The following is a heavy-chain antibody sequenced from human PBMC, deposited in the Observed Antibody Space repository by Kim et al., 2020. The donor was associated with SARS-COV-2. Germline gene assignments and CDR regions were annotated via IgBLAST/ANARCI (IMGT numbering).Heavy chain of an antibody. Sequence: GGSLRLSCAASGFTFSSYGMHWVRQAPGKGLEWVAVISYDGSNKYYADSVKGRFTISRDNSKKTLYLQMNSLRAEDTAVYYCAKVSGIAAAGTPSHYNYGMDVWGQGTTVTVSS. CDR1: GFTFSSYG. CDR2: ISYDGSNK. V-gene: IGHV3-30*18. J-gene: IGHJ6*02. CDR3: AKVSGIAAAGTPSHYNYGMDV. D-gene: IGHD6-13*01.